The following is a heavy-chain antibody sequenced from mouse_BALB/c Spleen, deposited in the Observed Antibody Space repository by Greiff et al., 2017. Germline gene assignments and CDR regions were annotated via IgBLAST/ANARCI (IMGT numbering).Heavy chain of an antibody. D-gene: IGHD2-4*01. CDR3: ARKYDYDVGSWFAY. CDR1: GDSITSGY. Sequence: EVQRVESGPSLVKPSQTLSLTCSVTGDSITSGYWNWIRKFPGNKLEYMGYISYSGSTYYNPSLKSRISITRDTSKNQYYLQLNSVTTEDTATYYCARKYDYDVGSWFAYWGQGTLVTVSA. J-gene: IGHJ3*01. CDR2: ISYSGST. V-gene: IGHV3-8*02.